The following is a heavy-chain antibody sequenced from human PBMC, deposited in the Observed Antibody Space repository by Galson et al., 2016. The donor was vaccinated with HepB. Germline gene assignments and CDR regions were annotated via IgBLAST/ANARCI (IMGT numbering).Heavy chain of an antibody. V-gene: IGHV3-48*01. CDR1: GFHLNTYS. CDR3: ARDHRPSYYFGSGSDALDM. J-gene: IGHJ3*02. Sequence: SLRLSCAASGFHLNTYSMNWVRLAPGRGLEWLSFISGGSNPIYYADSVKGRFTISRENAQSSLYLQMNSLRVEDTAVYYCARDHRPSYYFGSGSDALDMWGQGTMVIVSS. D-gene: IGHD3-10*01. CDR2: ISGGSNPI.